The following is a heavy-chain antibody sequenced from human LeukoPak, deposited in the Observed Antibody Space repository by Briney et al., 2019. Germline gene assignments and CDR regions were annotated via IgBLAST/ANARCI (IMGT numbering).Heavy chain of an antibody. CDR1: GFTFTTYW. D-gene: IGHD1-26*01. Sequence: PGESLRLSCAASGFTFTTYWMSWVRQAPGKGLEWVANIKRDGTEKYYVDSVKGRFTISRDNSKNTLYLQMNSLRAEDTAVYYCAKWSGGSYYRNYYYMDVWGKGTTVTISS. CDR3: AKWSGGSYYRNYYYMDV. J-gene: IGHJ6*03. CDR2: IKRDGTEK. V-gene: IGHV3-7*01.